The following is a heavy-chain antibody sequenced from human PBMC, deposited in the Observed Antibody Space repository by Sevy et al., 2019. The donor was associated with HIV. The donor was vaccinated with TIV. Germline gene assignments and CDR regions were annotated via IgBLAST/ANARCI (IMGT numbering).Heavy chain of an antibody. V-gene: IGHV3-48*01. Sequence: GGSLRLSCEASGFTFSTYSMNWVRQAPGKGLEWVSYISSSSSTIYDADSVKGRFTISRDSAKNSLYLQMNSLRAEDTAVYYCARDRDYSNTFYYYYGMDVWGQGTTVTVSS. D-gene: IGHD4-4*01. CDR1: GFTFSTYS. J-gene: IGHJ6*02. CDR2: ISSSSSTI. CDR3: ARDRDYSNTFYYYYGMDV.